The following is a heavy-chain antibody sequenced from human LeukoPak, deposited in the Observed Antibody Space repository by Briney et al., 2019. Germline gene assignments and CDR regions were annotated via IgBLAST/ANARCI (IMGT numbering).Heavy chain of an antibody. V-gene: IGHV4-39*07. CDR2: IYYSGST. CDR3: ARGTGDYYDSSGPL. Sequence: SETLSLTCTVSGGSISSSSYYWGWIRQPPGKGLEWIGSIYYSGSTYYNPSLKSRVTISVDTSKNQFSLKLSSATAADTAVYYCARGTGDYYDSSGPLWGQGTLVTVSS. D-gene: IGHD3-22*01. CDR1: GGSISSSSYY. J-gene: IGHJ4*02.